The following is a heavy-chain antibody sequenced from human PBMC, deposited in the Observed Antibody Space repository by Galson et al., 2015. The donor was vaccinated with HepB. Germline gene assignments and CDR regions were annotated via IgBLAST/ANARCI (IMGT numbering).Heavy chain of an antibody. CDR2: IYSGGST. CDR1: GFTVSRHY. D-gene: IGHD6-19*01. Sequence: LRLSCAASGFTVSRHYMCWVRQAPGKGLAWVSVIYSGGSTYYADSVKGRFTISRDNSKNTLYLQMNSLRAEDTAVYYCASSIAVAAVHSRDGDYWGQGTLVTVSS. J-gene: IGHJ4*02. V-gene: IGHV3-66*01. CDR3: ASSIAVAAVHSRDGDY.